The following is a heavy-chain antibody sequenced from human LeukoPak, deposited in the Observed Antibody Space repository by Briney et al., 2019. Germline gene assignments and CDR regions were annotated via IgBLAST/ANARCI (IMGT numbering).Heavy chain of an antibody. Sequence: SQTLSLTCTVSGDSISSGDYYWSWIRQPAGKGLEWIWRISSSGITNYNPSLKSRFNIAGDTSKNQLSLKLSSVTAADPAVYYCARDVLIRRDFWSGYRSGYFDYWGQGTLVTVSS. V-gene: IGHV4-61*02. CDR3: ARDVLIRRDFWSGYRSGYFDY. CDR2: ISSSGIT. D-gene: IGHD3-3*01. J-gene: IGHJ4*02. CDR1: GDSISSGDYY.